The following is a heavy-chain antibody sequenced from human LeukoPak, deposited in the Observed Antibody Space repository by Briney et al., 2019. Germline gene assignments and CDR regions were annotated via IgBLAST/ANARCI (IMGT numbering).Heavy chain of an antibody. CDR3: ARGGYCSGGSCYSPIDY. J-gene: IGHJ4*02. D-gene: IGHD2-15*01. CDR1: GYTFSSYA. CDR2: INAGNGNT. V-gene: IGHV1-3*01. Sequence: ASVKVSCKGSGYTFSSYAMHWARQAPGQRLEWMGWINAGNGNTKYSQKFQGRVTITRDTSASTAYVELSSLRSEDTAAYYCARGGYCSGGSCYSPIDYWGQGTLVTVSS.